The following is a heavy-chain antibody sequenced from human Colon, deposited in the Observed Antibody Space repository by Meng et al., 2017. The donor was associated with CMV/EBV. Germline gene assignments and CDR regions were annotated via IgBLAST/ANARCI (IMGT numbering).Heavy chain of an antibody. J-gene: IGHJ4*02. Sequence: EVHMVGSGGDLVQPGVYLILVCVASGFTVSSNYMSWVRQAPGKGLEWVSVIYNDGSTYYADSVKGRFTISRDNSKTTLYLQMNSLRAEDTAVYYCSREAADCSTSTCYASLIGYWGQGTLVTVSS. CDR3: SREAADCSTSTCYASLIGY. CDR1: GFTVSSNY. V-gene: IGHV3-66*01. D-gene: IGHD2-2*01. CDR2: IYNDGST.